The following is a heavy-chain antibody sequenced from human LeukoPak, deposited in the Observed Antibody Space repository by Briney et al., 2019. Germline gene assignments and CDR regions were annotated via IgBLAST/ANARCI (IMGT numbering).Heavy chain of an antibody. V-gene: IGHV3-23*01. J-gene: IGHJ4*02. CDR3: AKDLGRFRNNYFDY. Sequence: GGSLRLSCAASGFTFSSYAMSWVRQAPEKGLEWVSTISGSGGGTYYADSVKGRFTISRDDSKSTLYLQMNSLRAEDTAVYYCAKDLGRFRNNYFDYWGQGTLVTVSS. CDR1: GFTFSSYA. D-gene: IGHD1-26*01. CDR2: ISGSGGGT.